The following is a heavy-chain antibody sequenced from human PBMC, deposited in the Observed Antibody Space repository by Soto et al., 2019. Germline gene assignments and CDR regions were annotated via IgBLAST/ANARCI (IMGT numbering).Heavy chain of an antibody. V-gene: IGHV3-23*01. Sequence: PGGSLRISCAASGFTFSGYAMSWVRPAPGKGLEWVSAISGSGGSTYYADSVKGRFTISRDNSKNTLYLQMNSLRAEDTAVYYCTKYPTSYDVLTGYYDNWGQGTLVTVSS. J-gene: IGHJ4*02. CDR2: ISGSGGST. CDR3: TKYPTSYDVLTGYYDN. D-gene: IGHD3-9*01. CDR1: GFTFSGYA.